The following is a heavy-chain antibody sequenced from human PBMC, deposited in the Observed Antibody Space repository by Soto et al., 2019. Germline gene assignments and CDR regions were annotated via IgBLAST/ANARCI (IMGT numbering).Heavy chain of an antibody. D-gene: IGHD2-2*02. CDR1: GGSISSSSYY. V-gene: IGHV4-39*01. Sequence: SETLSLTCTVSGGSISSSSYYWGWIRQPPGKGLEWIGSIYYSGSTYYNPSLKSRVTISVDTSKSQFSLKLSSVTAADTAVYYCAAPYDCISTSCYNYYGMDVWGQGTTVTVSS. CDR2: IYYSGST. J-gene: IGHJ6*02. CDR3: AAPYDCISTSCYNYYGMDV.